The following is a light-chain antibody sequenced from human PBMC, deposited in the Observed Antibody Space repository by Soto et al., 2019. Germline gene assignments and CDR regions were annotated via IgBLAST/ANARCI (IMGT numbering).Light chain of an antibody. CDR3: SSYAGTSYIV. Sequence: QLVLTQPPSASGSLGQSVTISCTGTSSDVGGYNYVSWYQQLPGKAPKLIIYAVNKWPSGVPDRFSGSKSGNTASLTVSGLQAEDEADYYCSSYAGTSYIVFGSGTKLTVL. J-gene: IGLJ1*01. CDR1: SSDVGGYNY. V-gene: IGLV2-8*01. CDR2: AVN.